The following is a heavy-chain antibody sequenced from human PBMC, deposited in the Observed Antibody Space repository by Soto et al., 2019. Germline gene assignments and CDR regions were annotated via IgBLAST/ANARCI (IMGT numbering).Heavy chain of an antibody. J-gene: IGHJ4*02. Sequence: GGSLRLSCAASGFTFSSYSMNWVRQAPGKGLEWVANINQNGRTKYYVDSVKGRFTISRDNAQNSLYLQMNSLRVEDTAVYYCALVGQSIDYWGQGTLVTVSS. CDR2: INQNGRTK. CDR3: ALVGQSIDY. D-gene: IGHD3-16*01. CDR1: GFTFSSYS. V-gene: IGHV3-7*02.